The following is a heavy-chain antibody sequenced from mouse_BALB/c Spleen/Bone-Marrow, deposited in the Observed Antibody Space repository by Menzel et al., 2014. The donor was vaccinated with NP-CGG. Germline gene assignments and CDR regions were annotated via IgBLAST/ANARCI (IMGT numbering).Heavy chain of an antibody. J-gene: IGHJ2*01. Sequence: VQLQQSGAELVRPGASVKLSCKASGYTFTSYWINWVKQRPGQSLEWIGNIYPSDSYTNYNQKFKDKATLTVDKSSSTAYMQLSSPTSEDSAVYYCTRSGGYYFDYWGQGTTLTVSS. CDR2: IYPSDSYT. CDR1: GYTFTSYW. CDR3: TRSGGYYFDY. V-gene: IGHV1-69*02.